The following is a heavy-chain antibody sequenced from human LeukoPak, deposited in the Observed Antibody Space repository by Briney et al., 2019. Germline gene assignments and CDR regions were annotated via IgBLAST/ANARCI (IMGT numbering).Heavy chain of an antibody. V-gene: IGHV3-23*01. Sequence: GGSLRLSCAASGFTFSSYAMSWVRQAPGKGLEWVSAISGSGGSTYYADSVKGRFTISRDNSKNTLYLQMNSLRAEDTAVYYCAKDMVLSKTKAGIGYYFDYWGQGTLVTVSS. CDR2: ISGSGGST. CDR1: GFTFSSYA. J-gene: IGHJ4*02. CDR3: AKDMVLSKTKAGIGYYFDY. D-gene: IGHD2-15*01.